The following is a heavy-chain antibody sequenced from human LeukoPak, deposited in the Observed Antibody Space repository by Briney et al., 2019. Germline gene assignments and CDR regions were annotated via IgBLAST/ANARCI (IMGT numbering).Heavy chain of an antibody. V-gene: IGHV1-46*01. Sequence: ASLKVSCKASGYTFTRYYINWVRQTPGQGLERMGVINPGGGSTSYAQKFQGRITMTRDTSTSTVYMELSSLRSEDTAVYYCARDLGGGLNWFDPWGQGTLVTVSS. D-gene: IGHD3/OR15-3a*01. CDR2: INPGGGST. CDR3: ARDLGGGLNWFDP. CDR1: GYTFTRYY. J-gene: IGHJ5*02.